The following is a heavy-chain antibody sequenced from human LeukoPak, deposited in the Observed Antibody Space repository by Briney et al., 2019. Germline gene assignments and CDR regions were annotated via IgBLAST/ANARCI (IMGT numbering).Heavy chain of an antibody. CDR3: ARGIVSPGKRYCSGTSCYRGKYLDN. V-gene: IGHV3-21*01. CDR1: GFSFSVYS. CDR2: ISDRSNYI. D-gene: IGHD2-2*02. Sequence: GGSLRLSCAASGFSFSVYSMNWVRQAPGKGLEWVSHISDRSNYISYTDSVKGRFTISRDNAKNSLYLQMNSLRAEDTAVYYCARGIVSPGKRYCSGTSCYRGKYLDNWGQGTLVTVSS. J-gene: IGHJ4*02.